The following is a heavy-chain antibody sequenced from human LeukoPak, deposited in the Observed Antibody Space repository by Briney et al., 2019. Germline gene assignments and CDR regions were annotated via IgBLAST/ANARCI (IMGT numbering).Heavy chain of an antibody. CDR3: ARGRVVARRGYYYYMDV. V-gene: IGHV4-34*01. D-gene: IGHD2-15*01. CDR1: GGSFSGYY. Sequence: SSETLSLTCAVYGGSFSGYYWSWIRQPPGKGLEWIGEINHSGSTNYNPSLKSRVTISVDTSKNQFSLKLSSVTAADTAVYYCARGRVVARRGYYYYMDVWGKGTTVTVSS. J-gene: IGHJ6*03. CDR2: INHSGST.